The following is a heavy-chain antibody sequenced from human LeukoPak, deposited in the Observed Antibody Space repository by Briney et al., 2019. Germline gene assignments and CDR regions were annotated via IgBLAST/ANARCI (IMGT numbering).Heavy chain of an antibody. CDR1: GGSISGYY. V-gene: IGHV4-4*08. D-gene: IGHD3-10*01. CDR2: IYTSGST. J-gene: IGHJ6*03. CDR3: ASGYGSGSYLYMDV. Sequence: SETLSLTCTVSGGSISGYYWSWIRQPPGKGLEWIGRIYTSGSTNYNPSLKSRVTISVDTSKNQFSLKLSSVTAADTAVYYCASGYGSGSYLYMDVWGKGTTVTISS.